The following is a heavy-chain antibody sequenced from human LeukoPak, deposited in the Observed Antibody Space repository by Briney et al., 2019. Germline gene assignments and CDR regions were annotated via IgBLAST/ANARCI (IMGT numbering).Heavy chain of an antibody. CDR3: ARVYGSGSLDY. V-gene: IGHV1-2*06. CDR1: GYTFTGYY. D-gene: IGHD3-10*01. CDR2: ITPNSGGT. J-gene: IGHJ4*02. Sequence: ASVKVSCKASGYTFTGYYMHWVRQAPGQGREWMGRITPNSGGTNYAQKFQGRVTMTRDTAISTAYMELSRLTSDYTAVYYCARVYGSGSLDYWGQGTLVTVSS.